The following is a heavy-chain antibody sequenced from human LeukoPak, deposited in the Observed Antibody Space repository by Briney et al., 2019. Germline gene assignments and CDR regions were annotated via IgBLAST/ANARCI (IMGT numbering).Heavy chain of an antibody. CDR2: INHSGST. CDR3: AREDYDNIDY. Sequence: PSETLSLTCAVYGGSFSGYYWSWIRQPPGKGLEWIGEINHSGSTNYNPSLKSRVTISVDTSKNQFSLKLSSVTAADTAVYYCAREDYDNIDYWGQGTLVTVSS. CDR1: GGSFSGYY. V-gene: IGHV4-34*01. D-gene: IGHD3-9*01. J-gene: IGHJ4*02.